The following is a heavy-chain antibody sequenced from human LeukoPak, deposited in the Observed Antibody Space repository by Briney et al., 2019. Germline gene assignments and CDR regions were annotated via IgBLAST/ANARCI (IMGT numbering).Heavy chain of an antibody. V-gene: IGHV4-59*12. D-gene: IGHD5-12*01. Sequence: PSETLSLTCTVSGGSISSYYWSWIRQPPGKGLEWIGYIYYSGSTNYSPSLKSRVTISVDTSKNQFSLKLSSVTAADTAVYYCARAVAWLRLKNWFDPWGQGTLVTVSS. CDR1: GGSISSYY. CDR3: ARAVAWLRLKNWFDP. CDR2: IYYSGST. J-gene: IGHJ5*02.